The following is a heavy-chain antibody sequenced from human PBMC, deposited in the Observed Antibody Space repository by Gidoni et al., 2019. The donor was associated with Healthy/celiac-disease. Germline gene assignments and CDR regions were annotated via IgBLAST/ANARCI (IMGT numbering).Heavy chain of an antibody. CDR3: ATIVVVTAIQGKGLKSFDY. CDR2: ISGDGGST. Sequence: EVQLVESGGGVVQPGGSLRLSCAASGFTFDDSAMHWVRQAPGKGLEWVSLISGDGGSTYYADSVKGRFTISRDNSKNSLYLQMNSLRTEDTALYYCATIVVVTAIQGKGLKSFDYWGQGTLVTVSS. CDR1: GFTFDDSA. J-gene: IGHJ4*02. V-gene: IGHV3-43*02. D-gene: IGHD2-21*02.